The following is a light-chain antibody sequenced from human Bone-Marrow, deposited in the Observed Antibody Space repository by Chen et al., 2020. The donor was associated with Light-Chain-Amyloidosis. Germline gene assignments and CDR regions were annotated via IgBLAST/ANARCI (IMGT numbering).Light chain of an antibody. CDR1: SLRSYY. CDR2: GKN. Sequence: SSALTQDPAVSVALCQTVRITCQGDSLRSYYASWYQQKPGQAPVLVIYGKNNRPSGIPDRFSGSSSGNTASLTITGAQAEDEADYYCNSRDSSGWEFGGGTKLTVL. J-gene: IGLJ2*01. V-gene: IGLV3-19*01. CDR3: NSRDSSGWE.